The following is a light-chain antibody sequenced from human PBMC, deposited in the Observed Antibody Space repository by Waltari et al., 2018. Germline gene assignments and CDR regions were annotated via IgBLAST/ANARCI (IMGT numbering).Light chain of an antibody. V-gene: IGLV2-23*02. CDR3: CSYAGTNTWV. J-gene: IGLJ2*01. CDR1: SSDVGDYNL. Sequence: QSALTQPASVSASPGQSIPISCNGTSSDVGDYNLVSWYQQHPAKAPKLLIFEVSKRPTGVSNRFSASKSGNTASMTISGLQAEDEATYHCCSYAGTNTWVFGGGTKVTVL. CDR2: EVS.